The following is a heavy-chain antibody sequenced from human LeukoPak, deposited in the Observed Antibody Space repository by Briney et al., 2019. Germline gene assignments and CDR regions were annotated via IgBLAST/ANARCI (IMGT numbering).Heavy chain of an antibody. CDR1: GGSFSGYY. CDR3: ARGRSGWKNWFDP. CDR2: INHSGST. V-gene: IGHV4-34*01. Sequence: PSETLSLTCAVYGGSFSGYYWSWIRQPPGKGLEWIGEINHSGSTNYNPSLKSRVTISVDTSKNQFSLKLSSVTAADTAVYYYARGRSGWKNWFDPWGQGTLVTVSS. D-gene: IGHD6-19*01. J-gene: IGHJ5*02.